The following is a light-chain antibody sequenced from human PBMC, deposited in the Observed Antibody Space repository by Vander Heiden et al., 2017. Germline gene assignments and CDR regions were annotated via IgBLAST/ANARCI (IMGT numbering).Light chain of an antibody. CDR3: QQYSKSPIT. V-gene: IGKV3-20*01. Sequence: EIVLTQSPDTLSLSPGERATLSCRASESVSGIYFAWYQQKPGQAPRLLISSTSSRATGIPDRFSGSGSGTDFTLTIRRLEPDDFAIYYCQQYSKSPITFGGRTKVEIK. CDR1: ESVSGIY. CDR2: STS. J-gene: IGKJ4*01.